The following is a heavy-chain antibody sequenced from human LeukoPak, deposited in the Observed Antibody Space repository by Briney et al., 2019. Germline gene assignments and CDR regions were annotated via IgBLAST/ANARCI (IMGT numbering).Heavy chain of an antibody. V-gene: IGHV1-18*01. Sequence: ASVKVSCKASGYTFTSYGISWVRQAPGQGLEWMGRISAYNGDTNYAQKLQGRVTMTTDTSTSTAYMELRSLRSDDTAVYYCARIGDCSSTSCYFGYYYYYMDVWGKGTTVTVSS. CDR3: ARIGDCSSTSCYFGYYYYYMDV. J-gene: IGHJ6*03. D-gene: IGHD2-2*01. CDR2: ISAYNGDT. CDR1: GYTFTSYG.